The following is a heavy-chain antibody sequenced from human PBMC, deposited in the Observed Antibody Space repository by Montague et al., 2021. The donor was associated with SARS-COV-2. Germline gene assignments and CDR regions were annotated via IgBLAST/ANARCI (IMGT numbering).Heavy chain of an antibody. D-gene: IGHD3-10*01. Sequence: SETLSLTCSVSGDSINNSRYYWGWIRQPPGKGLEWIGTIYYSGSAYYNPSLKSRVTISVDTSKDQFSLKLNSVTATDTAVYYCARLESTRGVIIRGAFHIWGQETKVTVSS. CDR1: GDSINNSRYY. V-gene: IGHV4-39*01. CDR3: ARLESTRGVIIRGAFHI. J-gene: IGHJ3*02. CDR2: IYYSGSA.